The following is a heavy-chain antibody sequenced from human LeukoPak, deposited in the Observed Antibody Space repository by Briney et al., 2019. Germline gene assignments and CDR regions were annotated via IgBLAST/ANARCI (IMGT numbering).Heavy chain of an antibody. V-gene: IGHV4-31*03. D-gene: IGHD2-15*01. J-gene: IGHJ5*02. CDR3: ARDHEGYCSGGSCYHNWFDP. CDR2: IYYSGST. Sequence: PSETLSLTCTVSGGSISSGGYYWSWIRQHPGKGLEWIGYIYYSGSTYYNPSLKSRVTISVDTSKNQFSLKLSSVTAADTAVYYCARDHEGYCSGGSCYHNWFDPWGQGTLVTVSS. CDR1: GGSISSGGYY.